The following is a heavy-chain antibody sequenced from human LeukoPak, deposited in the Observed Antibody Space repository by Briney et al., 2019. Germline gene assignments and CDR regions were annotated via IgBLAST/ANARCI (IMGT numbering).Heavy chain of an antibody. CDR1: GGPISTNNYY. CDR2: IDYSLNT. CDR3: VRLAGHCLMDSYYYMDV. D-gene: IGHD3-10*01. V-gene: IGHV4-39*01. J-gene: IGHJ6*03. Sequence: SETLSLTCSVSGGPISTNNYYWGWIRQPPGKGLEWIGSIDYSLNTYYNPSLKSRVTISVDTSKNHFSLRLSSVTAAYTAVFYCVRLAGHCLMDSYYYMDVWGKGTTVTVSS.